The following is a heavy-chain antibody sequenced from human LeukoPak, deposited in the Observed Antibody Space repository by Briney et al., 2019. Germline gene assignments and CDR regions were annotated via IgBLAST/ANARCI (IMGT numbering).Heavy chain of an antibody. CDR2: IYSGGST. J-gene: IGHJ4*01. V-gene: IGHV3-53*01. D-gene: IGHD2-8*01. CDR3: STDPRLLIY. Sequence: GGSLRLSCAASGFTVSSNYMSWVRQAPGKGLEWVSVIYSGGSTYYADSVKGRFTISRDNSKNTLYLQMNSLRPDDTALYYCSTDPRLLIYWGHGTLVTVSS. CDR1: GFTVSSNY.